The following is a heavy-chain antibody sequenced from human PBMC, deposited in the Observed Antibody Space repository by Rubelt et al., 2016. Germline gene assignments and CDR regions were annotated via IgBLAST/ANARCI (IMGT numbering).Heavy chain of an antibody. J-gene: IGHJ4*01. V-gene: IGHV3-33*05. CDR1: GFTFSSYG. CDR3: ARAPRGTSRPYFDS. Sequence: GFTFSSYGMHWVRQAPGKGLEWVAVISYDGSNKYYADSVKGRFSISRDNAKNSLFLQMNSLRDEDTAVYYCARAPRGTSRPYFDSWGHGILVTVSS. CDR2: ISYDGSNK. D-gene: IGHD1-26*01.